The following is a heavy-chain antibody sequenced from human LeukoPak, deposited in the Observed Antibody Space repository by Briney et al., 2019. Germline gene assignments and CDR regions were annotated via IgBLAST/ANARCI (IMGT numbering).Heavy chain of an antibody. CDR3: ARRDQDYSGSGRWFDP. J-gene: IGHJ5*02. CDR1: GYTFISNW. V-gene: IGHV5-10-1*04. D-gene: IGHD5-12*01. Sequence: GESLKISCKGSGYTFISNWITGVRQMPGKGPEWMGRIDPSDSYTNYSPSFQGQVTISADKSISTAYLQWSSLKASDTAMYYCARRDQDYSGSGRWFDPWGQGTLVTVSS. CDR2: IDPSDSYT.